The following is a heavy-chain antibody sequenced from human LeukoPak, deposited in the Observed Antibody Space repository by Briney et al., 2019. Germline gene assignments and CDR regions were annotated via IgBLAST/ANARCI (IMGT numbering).Heavy chain of an antibody. V-gene: IGHV4-59*08. CDR1: GGSISSYY. D-gene: IGHD3-3*01. J-gene: IGHJ5*02. CDR2: IYYSGST. CDR3: ARSPWDSMGYYDFWSGYPKYNWFDP. Sequence: SETLSLTCTVSGGSISSYYWSWIRQPPGKGLEWIGYIYYSGSTNYNPSLKSRVTISVDTSKNQFSLKLSSVTAADTAVYYCARSPWDSMGYYDFWSGYPKYNWFDPWGQGTLVTVSS.